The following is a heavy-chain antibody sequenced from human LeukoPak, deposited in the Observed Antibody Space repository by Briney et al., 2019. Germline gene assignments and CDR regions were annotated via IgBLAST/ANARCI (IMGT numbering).Heavy chain of an antibody. D-gene: IGHD1-26*01. CDR1: GGSISSGGYY. J-gene: IGHJ4*02. CDR3: ARGRVYSGSYFFDY. V-gene: IGHV4-31*03. CDR2: IYYSGST. Sequence: SETLSLTCTVSGGSISSGGYYWSWIRQHPGKGLEWIGYIYYSGSTYYNPSLKSRVTISVDTSKNQFSLKLSSVTAADTAVYYCARGRVYSGSYFFDYWGQGTLVTVSS.